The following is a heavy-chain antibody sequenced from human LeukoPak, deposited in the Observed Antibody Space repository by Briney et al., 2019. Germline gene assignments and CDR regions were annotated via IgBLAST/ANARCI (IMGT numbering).Heavy chain of an antibody. CDR1: GFTVSSNY. CDR3: ASLSVAATINWFDP. CDR2: IYSGGST. D-gene: IGHD6-19*01. V-gene: IGHV3-53*01. Sequence: GGSLRLSCAASGFTVSSNYLSWVRQAPGKGLEWVSVIYSGGSTYYADSVKGRFTISRDNAKNSLYLQMNSLRAEDTAVYYCASLSVAATINWFDPWGQGTLVTVSS. J-gene: IGHJ5*02.